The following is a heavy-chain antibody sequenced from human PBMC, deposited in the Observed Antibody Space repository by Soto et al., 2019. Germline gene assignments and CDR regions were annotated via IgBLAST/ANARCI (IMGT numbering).Heavy chain of an antibody. CDR1: GFTFSSYG. CDR3: ARDPRLPKGYYDFWSGYANWYFDL. V-gene: IGHV3-33*01. J-gene: IGHJ2*01. Sequence: QVQLVESGGGVVQPGRSLRLSCAASGFTFSSYGMHWVRQAPGKGLEWVAVIWYDGSNKYYADSVKGRFTISRDNSKITLYLQMNSLRAEDTAVYYCARDPRLPKGYYDFWSGYANWYFDLWGRGTLVTVSS. CDR2: IWYDGSNK. D-gene: IGHD3-3*01.